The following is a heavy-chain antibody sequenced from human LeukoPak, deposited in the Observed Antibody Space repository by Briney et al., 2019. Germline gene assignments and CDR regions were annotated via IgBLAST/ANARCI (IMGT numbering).Heavy chain of an antibody. J-gene: IGHJ5*02. CDR3: ARDAIPQRFWSGYYRNNWFDP. Sequence: ASVKVSCGASGYTFSCYCRHWVRQAPVQGLKWMGWISHNRSSKNYAQKFQGRVTMTRDTSISTAYMELSRLRSDDTAVYYCARDAIPQRFWSGYYRNNWFDPWGQGTLVTVSS. CDR2: ISHNRSSK. CDR1: GYTFSCYC. D-gene: IGHD3-3*01. V-gene: IGHV1-2*02.